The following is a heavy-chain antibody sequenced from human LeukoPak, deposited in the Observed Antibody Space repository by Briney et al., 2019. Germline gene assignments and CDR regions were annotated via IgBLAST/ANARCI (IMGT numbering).Heavy chain of an antibody. CDR1: GYTFTGYY. CDR3: ARADRIAALAYNDY. Sequence: ASVKVSCKASGYTFTGYYMHWVRQAPGQGLEWMGWISAYNGNTNSAQKLQGRVTMTTDTSTSTAYMELRSLRSDDTAVYYCARADRIAALAYNDYWGQGTLVTVSS. J-gene: IGHJ4*02. CDR2: ISAYNGNT. D-gene: IGHD6-6*01. V-gene: IGHV1-18*04.